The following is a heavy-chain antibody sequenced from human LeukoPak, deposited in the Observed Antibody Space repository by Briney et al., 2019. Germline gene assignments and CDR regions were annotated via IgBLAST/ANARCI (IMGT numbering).Heavy chain of an antibody. CDR1: GFTFSNAW. D-gene: IGHD1-26*01. J-gene: IGHJ4*02. CDR3: TTEVFKWELPSFDY. V-gene: IGHV3-15*01. Sequence: GGSLRLSCAASGFTFSNAWMSWVRQAPGKGLEWVCRIKSKTDGGTTDYAAPVKGRFTISRDDSKNTLYLQMNSLKTEDTAVYYCTTEVFKWELPSFDYWGQGTLVTVSS. CDR2: IKSKTDGGTT.